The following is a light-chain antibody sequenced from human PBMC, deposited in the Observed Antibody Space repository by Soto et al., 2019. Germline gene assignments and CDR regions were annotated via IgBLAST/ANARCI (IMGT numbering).Light chain of an antibody. CDR3: QQRNNWPRST. J-gene: IGKJ5*01. Sequence: EIVLTQSPGTLSLSPGERATLSCRASQSVTNSYLAWYQQKPGQAPRLLIYGASSRATGIPDRFSGSGSGTDFTLTISSLEPEDFAVYYCQQRNNWPRSTFGQGTRLEIK. V-gene: IGKV3D-20*02. CDR1: QSVTNSY. CDR2: GAS.